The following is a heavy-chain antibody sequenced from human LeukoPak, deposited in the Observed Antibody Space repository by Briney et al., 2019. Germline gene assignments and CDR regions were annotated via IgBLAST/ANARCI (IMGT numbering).Heavy chain of an antibody. CDR1: GFTFTNYA. Sequence: GASLRLSCAASGFTFTNYAMYWVRQAPGKGLEWVSAVSGRDDSTYYADSVKSRFTTSRDTSKNTLYLQMNSLRAEDTAVYYCAKWGDYDILTGYYDPDYWGQGTLVTVSS. CDR3: AKWGDYDILTGYYDPDY. J-gene: IGHJ4*02. V-gene: IGHV3-23*01. D-gene: IGHD3-9*01. CDR2: VSGRDDST.